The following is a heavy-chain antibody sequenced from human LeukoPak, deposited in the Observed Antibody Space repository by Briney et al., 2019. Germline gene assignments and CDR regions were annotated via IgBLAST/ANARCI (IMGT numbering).Heavy chain of an antibody. V-gene: IGHV4-39*01. CDR2: FSYTEST. Sequence: SDTLSLPCSVSGGSISSTSYFWGWIRQPPGKGLAWMGSFSYTESTYYNPSLKSRVTTSVDTSKNQFSLKLSSAIAADTAVYYCARHGSGSYYSYFDYWGQGTLVTVSS. J-gene: IGHJ4*02. CDR1: GGSISSTSYF. D-gene: IGHD1-26*01. CDR3: ARHGSGSYYSYFDY.